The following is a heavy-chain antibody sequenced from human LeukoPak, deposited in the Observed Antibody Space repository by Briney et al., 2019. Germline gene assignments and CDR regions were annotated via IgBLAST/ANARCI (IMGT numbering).Heavy chain of an antibody. V-gene: IGHV3-7*01. CDR2: IKQDGSEK. D-gene: IGHD3-10*01. Sequence: GGPLILSCVVSGFTFSRHWMTWIRQAPGKGLEWVANIKQDGSEKYYVDSVKGRFTISRDNAKNSLYLQMNSLRAEDTAVYYCARDNMVRGSYGMDVWGQGTTVTVSS. CDR1: GFTFSRHW. J-gene: IGHJ6*02. CDR3: ARDNMVRGSYGMDV.